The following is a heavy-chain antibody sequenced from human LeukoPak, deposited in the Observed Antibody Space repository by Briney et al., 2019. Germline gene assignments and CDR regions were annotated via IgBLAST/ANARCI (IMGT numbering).Heavy chain of an antibody. Sequence: ASMKVSCKATSRISWVRQAPGQGLEWMGWIGSYGGDTYYAQKFQGRVTVTTDTSTSTVYMELRSLRSDDTAVYYCARDLWNFYDDSGYYRDFDSWGQGTLVTVSS. CDR2: IGSYGGDT. CDR1: TSR. D-gene: IGHD3-22*01. J-gene: IGHJ5*01. V-gene: IGHV1-18*01. CDR3: ARDLWNFYDDSGYYRDFDS.